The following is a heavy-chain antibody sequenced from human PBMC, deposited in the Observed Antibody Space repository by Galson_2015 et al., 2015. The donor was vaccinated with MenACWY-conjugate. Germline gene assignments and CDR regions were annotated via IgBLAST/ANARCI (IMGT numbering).Heavy chain of an antibody. J-gene: IGHJ4*02. CDR3: AGRNSSGGRGDFDY. D-gene: IGHD2-15*01. Sequence: SVKVSCKASGYTSTTDSIHWVRQAPGQGLEWMGRINPSSGTTTYAQKFQGRVTMTRDTSYMELYSLRSEDTAVCYCAGRNSSGGRGDFDYWGQGTLVTVSS. CDR2: INPSSGTT. CDR1: GYTSTTDS. V-gene: IGHV1-46*01.